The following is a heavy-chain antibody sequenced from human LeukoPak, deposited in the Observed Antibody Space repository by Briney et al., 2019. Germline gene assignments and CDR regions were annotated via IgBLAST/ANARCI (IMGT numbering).Heavy chain of an antibody. Sequence: ASVKVSCKVSGYTLTELSMHWVRQAPGKGLEWMGGFDPEDGETIYAQKFQGRVTMTEDTSTDTAYMELSSLRPEDTAVYYCATVFTTGTTFYFDYWGQGTLVTVSS. D-gene: IGHD1-1*01. CDR2: FDPEDGET. J-gene: IGHJ4*02. CDR1: GYTLTELS. CDR3: ATVFTTGTTFYFDY. V-gene: IGHV1-24*01.